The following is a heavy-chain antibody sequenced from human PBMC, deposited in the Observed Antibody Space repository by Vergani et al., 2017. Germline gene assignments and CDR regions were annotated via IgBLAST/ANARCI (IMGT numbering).Heavy chain of an antibody. CDR2: IGKDGIIT. CDR3: AKYLRDSTDGLPDS. D-gene: IGHD2-21*02. V-gene: IGHV3-30*02. J-gene: IGHJ4*02. CDR1: GFTFSNFG. Sequence: QVQLVESAGGVVQPGGSLRLSCAASGFTFSNFGMHWIRQAPGKGLEWLAYIGKDGIITRYRDAVKGRFTVSRDNSKDILYLQMDSLRSEDTALYYCAKYLRDSTDGLPDSWGPGTLVIVSS.